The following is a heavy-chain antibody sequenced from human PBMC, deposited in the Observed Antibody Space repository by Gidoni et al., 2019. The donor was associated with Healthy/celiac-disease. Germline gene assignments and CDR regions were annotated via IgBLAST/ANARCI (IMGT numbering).Heavy chain of an antibody. V-gene: IGHV3-21*01. CDR1: GFPFSSYS. CDR2: ISSSSSYI. D-gene: IGHD5-12*01. Sequence: EVQLVESGGGLVKPGGSLRLSCPASGFPFSSYSMNWVRQAPGKGLEWVSSISSSSSYIYYADSVKGRFTISRDNAKNSLYLQMNSLRAEDTAVYYCARAKWLRSYDAFDIWGQGTMVTVSS. J-gene: IGHJ3*02. CDR3: ARAKWLRSYDAFDI.